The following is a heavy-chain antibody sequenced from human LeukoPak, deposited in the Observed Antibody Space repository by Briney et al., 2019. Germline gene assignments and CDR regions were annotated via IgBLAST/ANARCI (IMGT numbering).Heavy chain of an antibody. CDR2: ISAYNGNT. J-gene: IGHJ4*02. CDR1: GYTFTSYG. D-gene: IGHD2-15*01. CDR3: ARDRGYCSGGSCYPADFDY. V-gene: IGHV1-18*01. Sequence: ASVKVSCKASGYTFTSYGISWVRQAPGQGLEWMGWISAYNGNTNYAQKLQGRVTMTTDTSTSTAYMELRSLRSDDTAVYYCARDRGYCSGGSCYPADFDYWGRGTLVTVSS.